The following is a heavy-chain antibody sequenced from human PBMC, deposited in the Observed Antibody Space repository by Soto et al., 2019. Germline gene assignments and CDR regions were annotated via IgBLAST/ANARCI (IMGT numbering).Heavy chain of an antibody. D-gene: IGHD3-9*01. J-gene: IGHJ6*02. V-gene: IGHV3-23*01. CDR1: GFTFSSYA. CDR3: AKNVWGITIFGGMDV. Sequence: EVQLLESGGGLVQPGGSLRLSCAASGFTFSSYAMSWVRQTPGKGLEWVSAISGSGGSTYYADSVKGRFTISRDNSKNTLYLQMNSLRAEDTAVYYCAKNVWGITIFGGMDVWGQGTTVTVSS. CDR2: ISGSGGST.